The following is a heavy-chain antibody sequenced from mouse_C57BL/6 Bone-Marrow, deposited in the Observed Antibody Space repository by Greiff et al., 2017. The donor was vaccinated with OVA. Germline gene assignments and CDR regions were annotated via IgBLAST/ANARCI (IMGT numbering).Heavy chain of an antibody. J-gene: IGHJ4*01. D-gene: IGHD2-4*01. CDR3: AKNGDYALYYAMDY. Sequence: VKLVESGPGLVQPSQSLSITCTVSGFSLTSYGVHWVRQSPGKGLEWLGVIWRGGSTDYNAAFMSRLSITKDNSKSQVFFKMNSLQADDTAIYYCAKNGDYALYYAMDYWGQGTSVTVSS. V-gene: IGHV2-5*01. CDR1: GFSLTSYG. CDR2: IWRGGST.